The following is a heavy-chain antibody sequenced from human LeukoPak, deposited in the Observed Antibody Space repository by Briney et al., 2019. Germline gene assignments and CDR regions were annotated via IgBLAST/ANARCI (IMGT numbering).Heavy chain of an antibody. Sequence: PGGSLRLSCVASGFTFGSHAMNWVRQAPGKGLEWVSSISRNSLYMYYADSLKGRFTISRDNAKNSLYLQMDSLRAEDTAVYYCARAIPFFDYWGQGTLVTVSS. J-gene: IGHJ4*02. CDR2: ISRNSLYM. CDR3: ARAIPFFDY. CDR1: GFTFGSHA. V-gene: IGHV3-21*06.